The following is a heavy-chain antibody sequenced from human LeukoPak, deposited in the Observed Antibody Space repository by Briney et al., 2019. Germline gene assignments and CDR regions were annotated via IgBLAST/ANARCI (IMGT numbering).Heavy chain of an antibody. Sequence: ASETLSLTCTVSGGSISSHYWNWIRQPPGKGLEWIGYTYYSGSTNYNPSLKSRVTISVDTSKNQFSLKLSSVTAADTAVYYCARETTVVTPGRSDVFDIWGQGTMVTVSS. CDR3: ARETTVVTPGRSDVFDI. CDR1: GGSISSHY. CDR2: TYYSGST. V-gene: IGHV4-59*11. D-gene: IGHD4-23*01. J-gene: IGHJ3*02.